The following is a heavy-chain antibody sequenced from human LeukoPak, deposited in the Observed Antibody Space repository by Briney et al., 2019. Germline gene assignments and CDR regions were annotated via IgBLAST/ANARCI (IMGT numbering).Heavy chain of an antibody. Sequence: PGGSLRLSCAASGFTFGSYAMSWVRQALGKGLEWVSAISGSGGSTYYADSVKGRFTISRDNSKNTLYLQMNSLRAEDTAVYYCAKAPPCGGDCYQWELDYWGQGTLVTVSS. J-gene: IGHJ4*02. D-gene: IGHD2-21*02. CDR1: GFTFGSYA. CDR2: ISGSGGST. V-gene: IGHV3-23*01. CDR3: AKAPPCGGDCYQWELDY.